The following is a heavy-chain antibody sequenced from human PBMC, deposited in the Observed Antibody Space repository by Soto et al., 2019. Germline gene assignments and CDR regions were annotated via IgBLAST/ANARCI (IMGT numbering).Heavy chain of an antibody. J-gene: IGHJ4*02. CDR1: GFTFSSYG. V-gene: IGHV3-30*18. D-gene: IGHD5-18*01. CDR2: ISYDGSNK. Sequence: QVQLVESGGGVVQPGRSLRLSCAASGFTFSSYGMHWVRQAPGKGLEWVAVISYDGSNKYYADSVKGRFTISRDNSKNTLYLQMNSLRAEDTAVYYCAKDLRTAMARRDGYYFDYWGQGTLVTVSS. CDR3: AKDLRTAMARRDGYYFDY.